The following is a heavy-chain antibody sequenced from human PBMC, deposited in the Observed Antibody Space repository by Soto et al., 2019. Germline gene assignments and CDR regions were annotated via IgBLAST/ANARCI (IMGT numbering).Heavy chain of an antibody. Sequence: PSETLSLTCTVSGGSISSGGYYWSWIRQHPGKGLEWIGYIYYSGSTYYNPSLKSRVTISVDTSKNQFSLKLSSVTAADTAVYYCARGGSSFGRVVIWFDPWGPGTLVTVSS. D-gene: IGHD6-13*01. CDR3: ARGGSSFGRVVIWFDP. J-gene: IGHJ5*02. CDR2: IYYSGST. V-gene: IGHV4-31*03. CDR1: GGSISSGGYY.